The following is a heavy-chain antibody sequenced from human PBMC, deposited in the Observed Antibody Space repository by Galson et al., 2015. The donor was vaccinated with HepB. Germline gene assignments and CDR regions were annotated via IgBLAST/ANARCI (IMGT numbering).Heavy chain of an antibody. J-gene: IGHJ4*02. CDR3: ARDSTRTPYYDYVPSLGADY. CDR2: INAGNGNT. Sequence: SVTVSCKASGYTFTSYAMHWVRQAPGQRLEWMGWINAGNGNTKYSQKFQGRVTITRDTSASTAYMELSSLRSEDTAAYYCARDSTRTPYYDYVPSLGADYWGQGTLVTVSS. V-gene: IGHV1-3*01. CDR1: GYTFTSYA. D-gene: IGHD3-16*01.